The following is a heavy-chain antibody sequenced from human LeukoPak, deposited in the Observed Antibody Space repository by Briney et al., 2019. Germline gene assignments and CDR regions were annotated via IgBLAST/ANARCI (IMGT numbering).Heavy chain of an antibody. J-gene: IGHJ4*02. Sequence: GGSLRLSCAASGFTFSSYAMSWVRQAPGKGLEWVSAISGSGGSTYYADSVKGRFTISRDNSKNTLYLQMNSLKAEDTAVYYCAKASAMIVVVSKHFDYWGQGTLVTVSS. CDR1: GFTFSSYA. CDR2: ISGSGGST. D-gene: IGHD3-22*01. V-gene: IGHV3-23*01. CDR3: AKASAMIVVVSKHFDY.